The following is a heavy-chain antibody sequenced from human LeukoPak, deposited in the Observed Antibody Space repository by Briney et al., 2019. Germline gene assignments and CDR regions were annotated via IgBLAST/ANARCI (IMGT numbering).Heavy chain of an antibody. Sequence: PSETLSLTCTVSGGSISSYYWSWIRQPPGKGLEWIGYIYYSGSTNYNPSLKSRVTISVDTSKNQFSLKLNSVTAADTAVYYCARDNRYFDPGVYYYYGMDVWGQGTTVTVSS. V-gene: IGHV4-59*12. CDR1: GGSISSYY. CDR2: IYYSGST. J-gene: IGHJ6*02. CDR3: ARDNRYFDPGVYYYYGMDV. D-gene: IGHD3-9*01.